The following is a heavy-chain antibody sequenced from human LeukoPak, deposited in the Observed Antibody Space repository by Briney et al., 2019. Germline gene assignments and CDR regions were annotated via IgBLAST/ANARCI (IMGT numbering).Heavy chain of an antibody. Sequence: SVKVSCKASGYTFTDYYMHWVRQAPGQGLEWMGGIIPIFSTTHYAQMFQGRVTITADESTSTAYMELNSLRSEDTAVYYCASAPGYCSGGNCDYYYYMDVWGKGTTVTISS. CDR2: IIPIFSTT. V-gene: IGHV1-69*13. J-gene: IGHJ6*03. D-gene: IGHD2-15*01. CDR3: ASAPGYCSGGNCDYYYYMDV. CDR1: GYTFTDYY.